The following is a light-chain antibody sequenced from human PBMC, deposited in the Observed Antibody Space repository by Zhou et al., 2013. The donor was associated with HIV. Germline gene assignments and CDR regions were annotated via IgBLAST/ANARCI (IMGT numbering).Light chain of an antibody. CDR3: QQANSFPWT. Sequence: DIQMTQSPSSLSASVGDRVTITCRASQAIRNYLAWYQQKPGKVPKLLIYAASTLQSGVPSRFSGSGSGTDFTLTISSLQAEDFATYYCQQANSFPWTFGQGTKVEIK. CDR1: QAIRNY. V-gene: IGKV1-27*01. J-gene: IGKJ1*01. CDR2: AAS.